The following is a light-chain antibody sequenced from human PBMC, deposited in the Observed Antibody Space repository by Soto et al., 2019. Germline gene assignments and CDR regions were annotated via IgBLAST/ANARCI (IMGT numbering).Light chain of an antibody. Sequence: EILLTQSPVTLSLSPGERATLSCRASQSVSSSYLAWYQQKPGQAPRLPIYGASTRATGIPARFNGSGSGTDFTLTISSLQPEDFATYYCQQRYSTPPTFGQGTRLEIK. V-gene: IGKV3-20*01. CDR3: QQRYSTPPT. J-gene: IGKJ5*01. CDR1: QSVSSSY. CDR2: GAS.